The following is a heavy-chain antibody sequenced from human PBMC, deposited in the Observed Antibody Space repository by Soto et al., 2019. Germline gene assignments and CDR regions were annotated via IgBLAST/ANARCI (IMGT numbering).Heavy chain of an antibody. Sequence: GGSLRLSCAASGFTFSSYSMNWVRQAPGKGLEWVSYISSSSSTIYYADSVKGRFTISRDTSTRTVYMELRSLRSDDTAVYYGARDAAVGLFDYWGQGPLVTVSS. CDR2: ISSSSSTI. D-gene: IGHD1-26*01. V-gene: IGHV3-48*01. J-gene: IGHJ4*02. CDR3: ARDAAVGLFDY. CDR1: GFTFSSYS.